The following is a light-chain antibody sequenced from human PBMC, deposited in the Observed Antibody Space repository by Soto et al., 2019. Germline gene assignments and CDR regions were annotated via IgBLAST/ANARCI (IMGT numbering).Light chain of an antibody. J-gene: IGKJ1*01. CDR1: QSVPRN. CDR3: HQRQRWPRT. CDR2: DAS. Sequence: IVLTQSPASLSLSPGDRATLSCRASQSVPRNLAWYQQRPGQAPRLLIYDASNRATGIPARFSGSGSGTDFTLTITRLEPEDFAFYYCHQRQRWPRTFGQGTKVDI. V-gene: IGKV3-11*01.